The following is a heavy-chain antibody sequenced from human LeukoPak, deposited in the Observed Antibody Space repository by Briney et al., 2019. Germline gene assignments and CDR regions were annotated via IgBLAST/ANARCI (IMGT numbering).Heavy chain of an antibody. D-gene: IGHD3-22*01. Sequence: PGGSLRLSCAASGFTFSSYSMNWVRQAPGKGLKWVSYISSSSSTIYYADSVKGRFTISRDNAKNSLYLQMNSLRAEDTAVYYCARGTYYYDTRDWGQGTLVTVSS. CDR1: GFTFSSYS. V-gene: IGHV3-48*01. CDR3: ARGTYYYDTRD. J-gene: IGHJ4*02. CDR2: ISSSSSTI.